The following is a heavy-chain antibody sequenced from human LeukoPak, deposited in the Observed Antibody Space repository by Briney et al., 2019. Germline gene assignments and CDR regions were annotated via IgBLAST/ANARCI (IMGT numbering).Heavy chain of an antibody. V-gene: IGHV4-34*01. D-gene: IGHD6-13*01. CDR2: INHSGST. CDR1: GGSFSGYY. CDR3: ARGVGSSWGH. J-gene: IGHJ4*02. Sequence: SETLSLTCAVYGGSFSGYYWSWIRQPPGKGLELIGEINHSGSTNYNPSLKSRVTISVDTSKNQFSLKLNSVTAADTAVYYCARGVGSSWGHWGQGTLVTVSS.